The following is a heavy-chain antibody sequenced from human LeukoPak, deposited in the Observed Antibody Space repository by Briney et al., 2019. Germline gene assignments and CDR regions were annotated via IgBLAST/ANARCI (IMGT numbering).Heavy chain of an antibody. V-gene: IGHV3-48*03. CDR1: GFTFSSYE. CDR2: ISNSGSTK. J-gene: IGHJ4*02. CDR3: AAVIDY. Sequence: GGSLRLSCAASGFTFSSYEMNWIRQAPGKGLEWISYISNSGSTKYYADSVKGRFAISRDNAKNSVFLQMNSLRAEDTAVYYCAAVIDYWGQGTLVTVSS.